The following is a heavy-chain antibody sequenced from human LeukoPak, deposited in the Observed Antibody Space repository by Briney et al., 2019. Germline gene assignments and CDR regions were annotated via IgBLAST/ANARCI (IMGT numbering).Heavy chain of an antibody. CDR2: IYTTGST. CDR3: ARADKYYDLLTGFYGPLGAFDI. J-gene: IGHJ3*02. V-gene: IGHV4-4*07. D-gene: IGHD3-9*01. Sequence: PSETLSLTCTVSGGSISVYYWSWIRQPAGKGLERLGRIYTTGSTNYNPSLRSRVTMSVDTSKNQFSLKLSSVTAADTAVYYCARADKYYDLLTGFYGPLGAFDIWGQGTMVTVSS. CDR1: GGSISVYY.